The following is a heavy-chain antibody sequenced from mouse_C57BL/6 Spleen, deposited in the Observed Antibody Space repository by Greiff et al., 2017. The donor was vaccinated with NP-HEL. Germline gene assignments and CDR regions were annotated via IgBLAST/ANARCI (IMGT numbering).Heavy chain of an antibody. CDR3: ARYTVVATHWYFDV. J-gene: IGHJ1*03. CDR1: GYAFSSSW. Sequence: VHLVESGPELVKPGASVKISCKASGYAFSSSWMNWVKQRPGKGLEWIGRIYPGDGDTNYNGKFKGKATLTADKSSSTAYMQLSSLTSEDSAVYFCARYTVVATHWYFDVWGTGTTVTVSS. D-gene: IGHD1-1*01. V-gene: IGHV1-82*01. CDR2: IYPGDGDT.